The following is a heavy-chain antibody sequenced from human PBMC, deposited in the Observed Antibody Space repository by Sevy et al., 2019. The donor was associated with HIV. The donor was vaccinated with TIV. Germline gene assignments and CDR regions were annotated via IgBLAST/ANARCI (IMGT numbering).Heavy chain of an antibody. J-gene: IGHJ4*02. V-gene: IGHV3-30*02. D-gene: IGHD2-21*01. Sequence: GGSLRLSCAASGFSFSSYGMHWVRQAPGKGLEWMSYIQYDGSDKDYADSVKGRFTISRDNSKNTLYLQMNSLGVEDTAVFYCAKEGGGEAEDYWGQGTLVTVSS. CDR2: IQYDGSDK. CDR1: GFSFSSYG. CDR3: AKEGGGEAEDY.